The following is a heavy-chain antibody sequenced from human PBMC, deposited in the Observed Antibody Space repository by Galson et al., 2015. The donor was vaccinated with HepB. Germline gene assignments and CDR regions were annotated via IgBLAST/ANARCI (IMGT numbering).Heavy chain of an antibody. CDR3: ARIGRRITMVRGERWWFDP. D-gene: IGHD3-10*01. CDR2: INAGNGNT. V-gene: IGHV1-3*01. J-gene: IGHJ5*02. CDR1: GYTFTSYA. Sequence: SVKVSCKASGYTFTSYAMHWVRQAPGQRLEWMGWINAGNGNTKYSQKFQGRVTITRDTSASTAYMELSSLRSEDTAVYYCARIGRRITMVRGERWWFDPWGQGTLVTVSS.